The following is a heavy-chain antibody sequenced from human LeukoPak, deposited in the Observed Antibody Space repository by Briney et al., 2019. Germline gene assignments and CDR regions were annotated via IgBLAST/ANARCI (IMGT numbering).Heavy chain of an antibody. V-gene: IGHV6-1*01. J-gene: IGHJ4*02. Sequence: SETLSLTCAISGDSVSSNSAAWNWIRQSPSRGLEWLGRTYCRSKWHNNYAVSVKSRLTINPDTSKSQCSLQLNSVTAEDTAVYYCARLSSGSTDPFDSWGQGILVTVSS. CDR3: ARLSSGSTDPFDS. CDR2: TYCRSKWHN. D-gene: IGHD3-10*01. CDR1: GDSVSSNSAA.